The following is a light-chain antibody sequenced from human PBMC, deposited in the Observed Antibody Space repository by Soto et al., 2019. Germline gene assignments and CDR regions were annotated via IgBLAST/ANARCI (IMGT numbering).Light chain of an antibody. CDR1: QSVRSN. CDR3: QQYNSWPPT. V-gene: IGKV3-15*01. CDR2: GVS. J-gene: IGKJ1*01. Sequence: EVVMTQSPATLSVSPGERATLSCRASQSVRSNLAWYQQKPSQAPRLLIYGVSTRATGIPARFSGSGSATEFTLTISSLQSEDFAVYWCQQYNSWPPTFGQGTKVEIK.